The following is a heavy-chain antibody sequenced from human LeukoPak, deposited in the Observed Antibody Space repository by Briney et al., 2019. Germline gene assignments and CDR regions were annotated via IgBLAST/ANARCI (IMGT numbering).Heavy chain of an antibody. CDR1: GGSISSGSYY. CDR2: IYTSGST. Sequence: SQTLSLTCTVSGGSISSGSYYWSWIRQPAGKGLEWIGRIYTSGSTNYNPSLKSRVTISLDTSKNQFSLKLSSVTAADTAVYYCARGDCGGDCYTEYFQLWGQGTLVTVSS. D-gene: IGHD2-21*02. J-gene: IGHJ1*01. CDR3: ARGDCGGDCYTEYFQL. V-gene: IGHV4-61*02.